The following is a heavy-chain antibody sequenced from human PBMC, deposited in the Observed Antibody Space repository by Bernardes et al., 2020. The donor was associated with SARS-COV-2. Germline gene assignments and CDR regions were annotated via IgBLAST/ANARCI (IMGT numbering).Heavy chain of an antibody. D-gene: IGHD6-19*01. Sequence: GGSLRLSCSASGFTFSSYVMYWVRQAPGKGLESVSAISSNGGSTYYADSVKGRFTISRDNSKNTLYLQMSSLRAEDTAVYYCVKEGYSSGGMGDWGQGTLVTVSS. V-gene: IGHV3-64D*06. J-gene: IGHJ4*02. CDR2: ISSNGGST. CDR1: GFTFSSYV. CDR3: VKEGYSSGGMGD.